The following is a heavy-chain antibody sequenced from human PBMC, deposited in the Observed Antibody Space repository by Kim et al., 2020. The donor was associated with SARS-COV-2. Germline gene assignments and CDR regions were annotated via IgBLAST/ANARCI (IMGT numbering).Heavy chain of an antibody. CDR3: ARDPYSSSWYDRYYYYYGMDV. V-gene: IGHV4-34*01. CDR2: INHSGST. D-gene: IGHD6-13*01. Sequence: SETLSLTCAVYGGSFSGYYWSWIRQPPGKGLEWIGEINHSGSTNYNPSLKSRVTISVDTSKNQFSLKLSSVTAADTAVYYCARDPYSSSWYDRYYYYYGMDVWGQGTTVTVSS. J-gene: IGHJ6*02. CDR1: GGSFSGYY.